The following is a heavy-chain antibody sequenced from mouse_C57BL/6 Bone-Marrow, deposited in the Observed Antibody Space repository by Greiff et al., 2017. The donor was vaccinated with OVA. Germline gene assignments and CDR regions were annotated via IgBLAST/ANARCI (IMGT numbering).Heavy chain of an antibody. Sequence: QVTLKVSGPGLLQSSQTLSLTCSFSGFSLSTSGMGVSWIRQPSGKGLEWLAHIYWDDDKRYNPSLKSRLTISKDTSRNQVFLKITSVDTADTATYYCARGRAYYGSSYYFDYWGQGTTLTVSS. D-gene: IGHD1-1*01. CDR1: GFSLSTSGMG. J-gene: IGHJ2*01. V-gene: IGHV8-12*01. CDR3: ARGRAYYGSSYYFDY. CDR2: IYWDDDK.